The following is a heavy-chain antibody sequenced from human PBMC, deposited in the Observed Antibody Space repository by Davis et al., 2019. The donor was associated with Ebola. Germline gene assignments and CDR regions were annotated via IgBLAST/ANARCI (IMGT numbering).Heavy chain of an antibody. CDR1: GFTFDDYA. CDR2: ISWNSGSI. D-gene: IGHD1-1*01. Sequence: GGSLRLSCAASGFTFDDYAMHWVRQAPGKGLEWVSGISWNSGSIGYADSVKGRFTISRDNAKNSLYLQMNSLRAEDTAVYYCARDPLPKLNWFDPWGQGTLVIVSS. V-gene: IGHV3-9*01. J-gene: IGHJ5*02. CDR3: ARDPLPKLNWFDP.